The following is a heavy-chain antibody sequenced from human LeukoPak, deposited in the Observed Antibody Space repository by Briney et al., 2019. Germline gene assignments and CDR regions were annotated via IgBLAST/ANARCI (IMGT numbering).Heavy chain of an antibody. Sequence: SVKVSCKASRGTFTIYAISWVRQAPGQGLEWMGEIIPIFVTANYAQKFQGRVTITTDESTGTAYMEMSSLRSEDTAVYYCVSFHDYGDYDFDYWGQGTLVTVSS. D-gene: IGHD4-17*01. J-gene: IGHJ4*02. CDR3: VSFHDYGDYDFDY. CDR2: IIPIFVTA. CDR1: RGTFTIYA. V-gene: IGHV1-69*05.